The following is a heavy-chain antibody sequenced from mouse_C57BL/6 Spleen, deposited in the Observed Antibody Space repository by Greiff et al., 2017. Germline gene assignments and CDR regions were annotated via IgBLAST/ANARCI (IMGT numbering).Heavy chain of an antibody. D-gene: IGHD1-1*01. V-gene: IGHV1-50*01. J-gene: IGHJ2*01. CDR3: ARRGVVAKGYFDY. CDR1: GYTFTSYW. Sequence: QVQLKQPGAELVKPGASVKLSCKASGYTFTSYWMQWVKQRPGQGLEWIGEIDPSDSYTNYNQKFKGKATLTVDTSSSTAYMQLSSLTSEDSAVYYCARRGVVAKGYFDYWGQGATLTVSS. CDR2: IDPSDSYT.